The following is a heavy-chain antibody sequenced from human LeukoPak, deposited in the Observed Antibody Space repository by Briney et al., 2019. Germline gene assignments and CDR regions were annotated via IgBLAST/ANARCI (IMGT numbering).Heavy chain of an antibody. CDR1: GFTFSTSW. Sequence: GGSLRLSCAASGFTFSTSWMNWVRQAPGKGLEWVAMITQEESERYYVDSVKGRFIISRDNVKSSLYLQMNSLRAEDTAVYYCARGRGDSWGQGNLVTVSS. D-gene: IGHD5-24*01. CDR3: ARGRGDS. J-gene: IGHJ4*02. CDR2: ITQEESER. V-gene: IGHV3-7*01.